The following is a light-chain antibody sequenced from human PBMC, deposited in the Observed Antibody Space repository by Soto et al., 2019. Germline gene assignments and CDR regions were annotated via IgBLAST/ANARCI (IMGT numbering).Light chain of an antibody. Sequence: EIVLTQSPATLSLSPGETATLSCRASQSITTYLAWYQQKPGQAPTLLIFDISNRATGIPARFSGSGSGTDFTLTISSLEPEDFAVYYCQQRSKWSHTFGQGTKLEIK. J-gene: IGKJ2*01. CDR1: QSITTY. V-gene: IGKV3-11*01. CDR2: DIS. CDR3: QQRSKWSHT.